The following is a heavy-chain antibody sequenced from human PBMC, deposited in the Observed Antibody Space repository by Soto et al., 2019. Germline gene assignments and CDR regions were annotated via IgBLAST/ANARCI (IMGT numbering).Heavy chain of an antibody. D-gene: IGHD6-6*01. CDR2: ISGSGGST. CDR3: ANTLAARALWFDP. J-gene: IGHJ5*02. V-gene: IGHV3-23*01. Sequence: PGGSLRLSCAASGFTFSSYAIIFFRHSAWKGLEWVSAISGSGGSTYYADSVKSRFTISRDNSKNTLYLQMNSLRAEDTAVYYCANTLAARALWFDPWGQGTLVTVSS. CDR1: GFTFSSYA.